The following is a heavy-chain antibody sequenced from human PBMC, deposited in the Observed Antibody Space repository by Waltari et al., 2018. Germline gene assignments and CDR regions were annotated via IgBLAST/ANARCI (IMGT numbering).Heavy chain of an antibody. CDR1: GGTFSSYA. CDR2: VIPILGIA. CDR3: ARDELGLEPTYYYYYYMDV. J-gene: IGHJ6*03. D-gene: IGHD1-1*01. Sequence: QVQLVQSGAEVKKPGSSVKVSCKASGGTFSSYAISWVRQAPGQGLEWMGGVIPILGIANYAQKFQGRVTITADKSTSTAYMELSSLRSEDTAVYYCARDELGLEPTYYYYYYMDVWGKGTTVTVSS. V-gene: IGHV1-69*10.